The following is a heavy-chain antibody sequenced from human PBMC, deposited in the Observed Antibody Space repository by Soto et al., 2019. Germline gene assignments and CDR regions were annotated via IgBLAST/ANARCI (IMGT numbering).Heavy chain of an antibody. J-gene: IGHJ4*02. CDR2: IYYSGST. D-gene: IGHD3-22*01. Sequence: SETLSLNRTVSGGSISSSSYYWGWLRHPPGRGLEWIGSIYYSGSTYYNPSLKSRVTISVDTSKNHFSLKLSSVPAADTAVYYCAILLYYYYSRGPERVLYWGPGTLGSV. V-gene: IGHV4-39*02. CDR1: GGSISSSSYY. CDR3: AILLYYYYSRGPERVLY.